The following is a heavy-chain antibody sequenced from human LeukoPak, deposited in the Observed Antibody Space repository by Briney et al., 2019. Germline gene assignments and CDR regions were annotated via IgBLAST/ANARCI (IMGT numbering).Heavy chain of an antibody. CDR2: IYSGGST. D-gene: IGHD3-22*01. V-gene: IGHV3-66*01. Sequence: PGGSLRLSCAASGFTVSSNYMSWVRQAPGKGLEWVSVIYSGGSTYYADSVKGRFTISRDNSKNTLYLQMNSLRAEDTAVYYCARGNYYDSSGYYFPPFDYWGQETLVTVSS. J-gene: IGHJ4*02. CDR1: GFTVSSNY. CDR3: ARGNYYDSSGYYFPPFDY.